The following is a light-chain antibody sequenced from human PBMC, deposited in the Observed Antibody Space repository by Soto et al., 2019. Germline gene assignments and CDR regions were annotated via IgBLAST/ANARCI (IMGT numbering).Light chain of an antibody. CDR2: DAS. CDR3: QQRSNWPVN. CDR1: QSVSSY. Sequence: EIVLTQSPGTLSLSPGEGATLSCRAGQSVSSYLAWYQQKPGQAPRLLIYDASNRATGIPARFSGSGSGTDFTLTISSLEPEDFAVYYCQQRSNWPVNFGQGTRLEIK. J-gene: IGKJ5*01. V-gene: IGKV3-11*01.